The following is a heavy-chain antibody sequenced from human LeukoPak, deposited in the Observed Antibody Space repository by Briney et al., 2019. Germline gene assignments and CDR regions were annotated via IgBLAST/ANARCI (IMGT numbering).Heavy chain of an antibody. Sequence: SETLSLTCTVSGGSISSYYWSWIRQPPGKGLEWSGYIYYSGSTNYNPSLKSRVTISVDTSKHQFSLKLSSVTAADTAVYYCARVPATRYYFDYWGQGTLVTVSS. CDR1: GGSISSYY. V-gene: IGHV4-59*01. CDR2: IYYSGST. CDR3: ARVPATRYYFDY. D-gene: IGHD2-15*01. J-gene: IGHJ4*02.